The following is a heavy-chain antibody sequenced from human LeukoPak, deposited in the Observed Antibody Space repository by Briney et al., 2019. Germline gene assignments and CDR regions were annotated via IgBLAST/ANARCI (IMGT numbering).Heavy chain of an antibody. CDR3: AKHGGYCSSASCYFDY. Sequence: PGGSLRLSCAASGFTFTSFAMSWVRQTPGKGLEWVSAIGGGDGSTYYADSVKGRFTISRDNSKNTLFLQMNSLRAEDTAVYYCAKHGGYCSSASCYFDYWGQGPLVTVAS. J-gene: IGHJ4*02. CDR1: GFTFTSFA. CDR2: IGGGDGST. D-gene: IGHD2-2*01. V-gene: IGHV3-23*01.